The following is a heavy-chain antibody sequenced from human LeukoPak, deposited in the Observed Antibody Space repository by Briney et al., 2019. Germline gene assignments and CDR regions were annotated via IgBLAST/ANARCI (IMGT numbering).Heavy chain of an antibody. CDR2: ISRGGDRT. Sequence: PGGSLRLSCEASGFTFSTYDMSWVRQVPGEGLEWVSAISRGGDRTYHADSVKGRFTISRDNARKSLYLQMNGLRAEDTAVYYCVRENYFDYWGQGTLVTVSS. CDR1: GFTFSTYD. CDR3: VRENYFDY. J-gene: IGHJ4*02. V-gene: IGHV3-23*01.